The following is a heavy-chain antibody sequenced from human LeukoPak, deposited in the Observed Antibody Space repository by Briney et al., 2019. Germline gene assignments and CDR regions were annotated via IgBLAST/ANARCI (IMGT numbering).Heavy chain of an antibody. CDR1: GFTFSSYS. J-gene: IGHJ6*03. CDR3: ARDPPDDSYGYYYYYYMDV. D-gene: IGHD5-18*01. V-gene: IGHV3-48*01. Sequence: GGSLRLSCAASGFTFSSYSMNWVRQAPGKELEWVSYISSSSSTIYYADSVKGRFTISRDNAKNSLYLQMNSLRAEDTAVYYCARDPPDDSYGYYYYYYMDVWGKGTTVTVSS. CDR2: ISSSSSTI.